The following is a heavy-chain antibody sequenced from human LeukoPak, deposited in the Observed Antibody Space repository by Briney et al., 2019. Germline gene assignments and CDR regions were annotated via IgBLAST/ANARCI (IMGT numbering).Heavy chain of an antibody. J-gene: IGHJ4*02. V-gene: IGHV4-38-2*02. CDR2: IYHSGYT. CDR3: ARDLNPTHYFVY. Sequence: PSETLSLTRNVSGYSISRGYYWAWIRQAPGKGLEWIGSIYHSGYTHYNPSLKGRVTISVDTSKNDFSLKLSSVAAADTAIYYCARDLNPTHYFVYWGQGTLVTVSS. CDR1: GYSISRGYY.